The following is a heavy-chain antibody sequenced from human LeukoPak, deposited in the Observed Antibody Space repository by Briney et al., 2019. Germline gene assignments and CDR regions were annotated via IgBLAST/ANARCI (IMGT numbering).Heavy chain of an antibody. J-gene: IGHJ4*02. Sequence: PGGCPSLSCAASKFMFSAYNMHWVRQVPGKGLEWLAIISHDGNTGHYADSVKGRFTISRDNSKDTVDLQMNSLRADDTAVYYCARDFNWAFDYWGQGTLVTVSS. D-gene: IGHD3-16*01. V-gene: IGHV3-30-3*01. CDR2: ISHDGNTG. CDR1: KFMFSAYN. CDR3: ARDFNWAFDY.